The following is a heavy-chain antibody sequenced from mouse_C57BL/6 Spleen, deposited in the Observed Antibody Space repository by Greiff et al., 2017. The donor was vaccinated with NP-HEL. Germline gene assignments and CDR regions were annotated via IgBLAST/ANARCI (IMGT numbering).Heavy chain of an antibody. V-gene: IGHV1-82*01. J-gene: IGHJ4*01. D-gene: IGHD2-3*01. CDR2: IYPGDGDT. Sequence: VQLQQSGPELVKPGASVKISCKASGYAFSSSWMNWVKQRPGKGLEWIGRIYPGDGDTNYNGKFKGKATLTADKSSSTAYMQLSSLTSEDSAVYFCARDDGYYQYYYAMDYWGQGTSVTVSS. CDR3: ARDDGYYQYYYAMDY. CDR1: GYAFSSSW.